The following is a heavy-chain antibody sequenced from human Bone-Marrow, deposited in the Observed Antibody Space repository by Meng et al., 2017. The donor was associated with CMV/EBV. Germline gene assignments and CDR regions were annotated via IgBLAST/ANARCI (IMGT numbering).Heavy chain of an antibody. D-gene: IGHD4-17*01. J-gene: IGHJ4*02. Sequence: AASGFPFSSYCMHWVRQAPGKGLEWVAVIWYDGSNKYYADSVKGRFTISRDNSKNTLYLQMNSLRAEDTAVYYCAKLYGDYEYSSDYWGQGTLVTVSS. CDR2: IWYDGSNK. V-gene: IGHV3-33*06. CDR1: GFPFSSYC. CDR3: AKLYGDYEYSSDY.